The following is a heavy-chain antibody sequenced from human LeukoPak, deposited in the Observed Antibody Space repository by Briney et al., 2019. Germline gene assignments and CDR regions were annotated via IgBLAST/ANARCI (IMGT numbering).Heavy chain of an antibody. CDR2: ISPSGDIT. D-gene: IGHD3-16*01. J-gene: IGHJ1*01. CDR3: AKDDDWGRYKH. V-gene: IGHV3-23*01. CDR1: GFTFSSYA. Sequence: GGSLRLSCAASGFTFSSYAMSWVRQAPGKGLEWVSGISPSGDITYYTDSVRGRFTISRDNFKNTLSLQVNSLRAEDTAMYYCAKDDDWGRYKHWGQGTLVTVSS.